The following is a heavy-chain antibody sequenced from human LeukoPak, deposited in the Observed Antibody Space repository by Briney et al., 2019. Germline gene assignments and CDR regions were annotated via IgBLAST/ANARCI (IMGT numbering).Heavy chain of an antibody. CDR2: IYSGGST. Sequence: GGSLRLSCAASGFTVSSNYMSWVRQAPGKGLEWVSVIYSGGSTYYADSVKGRFTISRDNSKNTLYLQMNSLRAEDTAVYYCARDYYGSGSYYFDYWGQGTLVTVSS. V-gene: IGHV3-66*01. D-gene: IGHD3-10*01. J-gene: IGHJ4*02. CDR1: GFTVSSNY. CDR3: ARDYYGSGSYYFDY.